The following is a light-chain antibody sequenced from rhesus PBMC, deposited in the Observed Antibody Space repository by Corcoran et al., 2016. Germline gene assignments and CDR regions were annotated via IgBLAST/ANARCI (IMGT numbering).Light chain of an antibody. Sequence: DIQMTQSPFSVSASVGDRVAITLRASQDIRTYLAWYQQKPGEAPMLLVYYSTPLQSGGPSRFSGSGSGTEFTLTISGLQPEDFATYCCRQYNDLVTFGGGTKVEIK. J-gene: IGKJ4*01. CDR1: QDIRTY. V-gene: IGKV1-37*02. CDR2: YST. CDR3: RQYNDLVT.